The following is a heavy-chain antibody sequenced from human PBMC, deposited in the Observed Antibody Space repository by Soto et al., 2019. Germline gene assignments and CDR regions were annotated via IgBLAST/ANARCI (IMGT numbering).Heavy chain of an antibody. CDR3: ARKSLHGNYYYYGMDV. D-gene: IGHD1-26*01. CDR1: GYTFTGYY. Sequence: ASVKVSCKASGYTFTGYYMHWVRQAPGQGLEWMGWINLNSGGTNYAQKFQGRVTMTRDTSISTAYMELSRLRSDDTAVYYCARKSLHGNYYYYGMDVWGQGTTVTVSS. V-gene: IGHV1-2*02. CDR2: INLNSGGT. J-gene: IGHJ6*02.